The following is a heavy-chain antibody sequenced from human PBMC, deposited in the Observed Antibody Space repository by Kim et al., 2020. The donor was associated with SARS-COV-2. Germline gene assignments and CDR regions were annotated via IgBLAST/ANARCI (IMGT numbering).Heavy chain of an antibody. V-gene: IGHV3-33*08. D-gene: IGHD1-1*01. CDR2: IWNDGSKQ. Sequence: GGSLRLSCVGSGFTFSTNGIHWVRQAPGKGLEWVAVIWNDGSKQYYADSVKGRFTISRDNSKNTVYLQMNSLTAEDTAVYYCARDVWERIYSKALDYWGQRNLVSVSS. J-gene: IGHJ4*02. CDR3: ARDVWERIYSKALDY. CDR1: GFTFSTNG.